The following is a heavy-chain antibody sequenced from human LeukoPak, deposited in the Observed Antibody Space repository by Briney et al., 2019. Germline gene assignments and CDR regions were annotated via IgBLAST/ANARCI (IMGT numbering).Heavy chain of an antibody. Sequence: SETLSLTCAVYGGSFSGYYWSWIRQPPGKGLEWIGEINHSGSTNYNPSLKSRVTISVDTSKNQFSLKLSSVTAADTAVYYCARGTPPSATNDYWGQGTLDTVSS. V-gene: IGHV4-34*01. CDR2: INHSGST. CDR3: ARGTPPSATNDY. D-gene: IGHD2-8*01. CDR1: GGSFSGYY. J-gene: IGHJ4*02.